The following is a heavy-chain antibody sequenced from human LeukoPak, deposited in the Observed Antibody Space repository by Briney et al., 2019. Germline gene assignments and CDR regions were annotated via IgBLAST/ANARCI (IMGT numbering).Heavy chain of an antibody. V-gene: IGHV3-66*01. D-gene: IGHD3-16*01. CDR2: IYSGGST. J-gene: IGHJ6*02. CDR3: ASGLYTLDYGPDV. CDR1: GFPVSSNY. Sequence: PGGSLRLSCAASGFPVSSNYMSWVRQAPGKGLEWVSVIYSGGSTYYADSVKGRFTISRDNSKNTLYLQMNSLRAEDTAVYYCASGLYTLDYGPDVWGQGTTVTVSS.